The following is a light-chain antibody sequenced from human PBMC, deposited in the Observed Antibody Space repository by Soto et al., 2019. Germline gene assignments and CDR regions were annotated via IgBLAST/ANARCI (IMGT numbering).Light chain of an antibody. V-gene: IGKV3-20*01. CDR2: GAS. CDR3: QQYGSTPPT. J-gene: IGKJ1*01. CDR1: QSVRKRY. Sequence: EIVLTQSPVTLSLSPGERATLSCRASQSVRKRYLAWYQQKPGQAPRLIIDGASNRATGIPDRFSGSGSGTDFTLTISRLEPEDFGVYSCQQYGSTPPTFGQGTKVEIK.